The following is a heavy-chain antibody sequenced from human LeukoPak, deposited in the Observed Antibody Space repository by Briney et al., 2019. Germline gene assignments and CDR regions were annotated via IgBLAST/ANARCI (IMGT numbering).Heavy chain of an antibody. CDR3: ARPWDYGGTIGAFDI. CDR1: GGSISSYY. J-gene: IGHJ3*02. Sequence: PSETLSLTCTVSGGSISSYYWSWIRQPPGKGLEWIGYIYYSGSTNYNPSLKSRVTISVDTSKNQFSLKLSSVTAADTAVYYCARPWDYGGTIGAFDIWGQGTMVIVSS. V-gene: IGHV4-59*08. D-gene: IGHD4-23*01. CDR2: IYYSGST.